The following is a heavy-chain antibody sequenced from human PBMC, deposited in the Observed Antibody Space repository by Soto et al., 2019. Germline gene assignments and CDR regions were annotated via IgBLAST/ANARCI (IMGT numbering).Heavy chain of an antibody. CDR3: VAVYGFRGPSFDP. CDR1: GYTFTSYD. D-gene: IGHD3-10*01. J-gene: IGHJ5*02. V-gene: IGHV1-8*01. CDR2: MNPNSGNT. Sequence: VASVKVSCKASGYTFTSYDINWVRQATGQGLEWMGWMNPNSGNTGYAQKFQGRVTMTRNTSISTAYMELSSLRSEDTAVYYCVAVYGFRGPSFDPWGQGTLVTVSS.